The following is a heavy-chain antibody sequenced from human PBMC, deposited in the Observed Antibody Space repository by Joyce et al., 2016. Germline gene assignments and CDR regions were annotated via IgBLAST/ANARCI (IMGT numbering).Heavy chain of an antibody. J-gene: IGHJ6*02. V-gene: IGHV3-30*04. CDR2: ISYDGTNK. CDR1: GFTFNAYA. Sequence: QMVESGGGVVQPGRSLRLSCVASGFTFNAYAIHWVRRAPGKGLEWVAKISYDGTNKFYTDSVKGRFTISRDNSKNTLYLHMSNLRAEDTAVYHCARDLEVLVQPVEKYGVTRGYGLDVWGQGTTVTVSS. D-gene: IGHD3-3*01. CDR3: ARDLEVLVQPVEKYGVTRGYGLDV.